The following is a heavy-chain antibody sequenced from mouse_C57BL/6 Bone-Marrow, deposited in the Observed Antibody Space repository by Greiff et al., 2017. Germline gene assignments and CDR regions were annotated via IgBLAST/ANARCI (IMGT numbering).Heavy chain of an antibody. CDR1: EYEFPSHD. D-gene: IGHD2-5*01. Sequence: EVMLVESGGGLVQPGESLKLSCESNEYEFPSHDMSWVRKTPEKRLELVAAINSDGGSTYYPDTMERRFIISRDNTKKTLYLQMSSLRSEDTAMYYCARHGDYSKSDAMDYWGQGTSVTVSS. CDR2: INSDGGST. CDR3: ARHGDYSKSDAMDY. J-gene: IGHJ4*01. V-gene: IGHV5-2*03.